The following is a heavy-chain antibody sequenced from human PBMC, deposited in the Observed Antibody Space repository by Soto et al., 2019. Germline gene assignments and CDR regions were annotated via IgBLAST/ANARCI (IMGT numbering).Heavy chain of an antibody. CDR3: AGRVVAASYYYYGMDV. V-gene: IGHV4-34*01. D-gene: IGHD2-15*01. CDR2: INHSGST. Sequence: QVQLQQWGAGLLKPSETLSLTCAVYGGSFSGYYWSWIRQPPGKGLEWIGEINHSGSTNYNPSLKSRVTISVDTSKNQFSLKLSSVTAADTAVYYCAGRVVAASYYYYGMDVWGQGTTVTVSS. J-gene: IGHJ6*02. CDR1: GGSFSGYY.